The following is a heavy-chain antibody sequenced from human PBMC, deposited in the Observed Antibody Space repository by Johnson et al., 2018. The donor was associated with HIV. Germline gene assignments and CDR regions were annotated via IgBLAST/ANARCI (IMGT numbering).Heavy chain of an antibody. CDR2: IWYDGSNK. CDR3: AKDLWERYYADAFDI. D-gene: IGHD1-26*01. V-gene: IGHV3-33*06. Sequence: QVQLVESGGGVVQPGRSLRLSCAASGFTFSSYGMHWVRQAPGKGLEWVAVIWYDGSNKYYADSVKGRFTISRDNSKNTLYLQMNSLRAEDTAVYYCAKDLWERYYADAFDIWGQGTMVTVSS. CDR1: GFTFSSYG. J-gene: IGHJ3*02.